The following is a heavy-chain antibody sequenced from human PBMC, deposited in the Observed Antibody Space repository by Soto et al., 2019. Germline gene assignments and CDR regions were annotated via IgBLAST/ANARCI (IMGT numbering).Heavy chain of an antibody. J-gene: IGHJ4*02. CDR3: AKGSASARPYYFDY. CDR1: GFTFSSYV. V-gene: IGHV3-23*01. Sequence: EVQLLESGGGLGQPGGSLGLSCGASGFTFSSYVMSWVRQTPGKGLEWVSAMSGNGGSTYYADSVKGRFTISRDNSKNTLYLQMSSLRVEDTAVYYCAKGSASARPYYFDYWGQGTLVTVSS. D-gene: IGHD6-6*01. CDR2: MSGNGGST.